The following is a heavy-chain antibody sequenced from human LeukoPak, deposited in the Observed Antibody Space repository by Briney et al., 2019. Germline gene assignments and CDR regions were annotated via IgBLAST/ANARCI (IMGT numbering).Heavy chain of an antibody. CDR3: ARVIAAAGIEFWFDP. CDR2: INPNSGGT. D-gene: IGHD6-13*01. J-gene: IGHJ5*02. V-gene: IGHV1-2*02. CDR1: GYTFTDYY. Sequence: ASVKVSCKASGYTFTDYYMHWVRQAPGQGLEWVGWINPNSGGTNYAQKFQGRVTMTRDTSISTAYMELSRLRSDDTAVYYCARVIAAAGIEFWFDPWGQGTLVTVSS.